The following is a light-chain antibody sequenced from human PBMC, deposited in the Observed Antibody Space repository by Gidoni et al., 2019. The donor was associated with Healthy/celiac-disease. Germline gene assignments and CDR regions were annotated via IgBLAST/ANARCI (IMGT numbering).Light chain of an antibody. CDR1: EGISSY. CDR2: AAS. CDR3: QQLNSYPRT. V-gene: IGKV1-9*01. J-gene: IGKJ5*01. Sequence: IRLTQSPSFLSASVGDRVTSTCRASEGISSYLAWYQQKPGKAPKLLIYAASTLQSGVPSRFSGSGSGKEFTLTISSLQTEDFATYYCQQLNSYPRTFGQGTRLEIK.